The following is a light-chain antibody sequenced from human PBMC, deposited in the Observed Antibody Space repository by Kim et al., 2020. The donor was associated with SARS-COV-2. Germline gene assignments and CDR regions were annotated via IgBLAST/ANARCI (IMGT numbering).Light chain of an antibody. CDR3: ASRDIAGNHVL. V-gene: IGLV3-19*01. J-gene: IGLJ2*01. CDR1: TLRSYY. CDR2: DEA. Sequence: SSELTQDPDVSVALGQTVRITCQGHTLRSYYASWYQQKPGQAPILVIFDEANRPSGIADRFSGSSSGNTASLTITGALAEDEADYYCASRDIAGNHVLFG.